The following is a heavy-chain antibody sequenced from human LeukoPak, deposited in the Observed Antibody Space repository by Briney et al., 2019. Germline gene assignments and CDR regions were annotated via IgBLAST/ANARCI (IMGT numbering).Heavy chain of an antibody. D-gene: IGHD2-2*01. CDR3: ARDPQNYCSSTSCLDAFDI. J-gene: IGHJ3*02. V-gene: IGHV4-30-2*01. CDR1: GGSISSGGYY. Sequence: PSETLSLTCTVSGGSISSGGYYWSWIRQPPGKGLEWIGYIYHSGSTYYNPSLKSRVTISVDRSKNQFSLKLSSVTAADTAVYYCARDPQNYCSSTSCLDAFDIWGQGTMVTVSS. CDR2: IYHSGST.